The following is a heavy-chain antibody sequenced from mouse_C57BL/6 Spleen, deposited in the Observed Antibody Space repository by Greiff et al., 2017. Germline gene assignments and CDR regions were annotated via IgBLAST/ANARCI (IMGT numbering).Heavy chain of an antibody. Sequence: VKLMESGAELVKPGASVKISCKASGYAFSSYWMKWVKQRPGKGLEWIGQIYPGDGDTNSNGKFKGKATLTADKSSSTAYMQLSSLTSEDSAVYFCARAQAIFDYWGQGTTLTVSS. CDR3: ARAQAIFDY. CDR2: IYPGDGDT. J-gene: IGHJ2*01. V-gene: IGHV1-80*01. D-gene: IGHD3-2*02. CDR1: GYAFSSYW.